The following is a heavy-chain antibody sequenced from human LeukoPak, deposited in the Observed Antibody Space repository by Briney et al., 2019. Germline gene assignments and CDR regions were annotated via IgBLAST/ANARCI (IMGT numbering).Heavy chain of an antibody. V-gene: IGHV7-4-1*02. CDR2: INTNTGNP. CDR1: GYTFTSYA. J-gene: IGHJ4*02. Sequence: GASVKVSCKASGYTFTSYAMNWVRQAPGQGLEWMGWINTNTGNPTYAQGFTGRFVFSLDTSVSTAYLQISSLKAEDTAVYYCARAPSGWLQLPIWVDYWGQGTLVTVSS. CDR3: ARAPSGWLQLPIWVDY. D-gene: IGHD5-24*01.